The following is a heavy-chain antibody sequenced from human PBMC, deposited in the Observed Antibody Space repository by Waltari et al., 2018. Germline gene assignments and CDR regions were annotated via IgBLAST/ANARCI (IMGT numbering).Heavy chain of an antibody. Sequence: EVQLVESGGGLVQPGGSLRLSCAASGFSFSNHWFHWVRQAPGKGLVWGSCVNSEGRATGYADSVKGRFTISRDDAKNTLYLQMNSVRAEDTAVYYCVRGMVRAVGFDFWGQGTLVTVSS. D-gene: IGHD1-26*01. CDR3: VRGMVRAVGFDF. CDR2: VNSEGRAT. J-gene: IGHJ4*02. V-gene: IGHV3-74*01. CDR1: GFSFSNHW.